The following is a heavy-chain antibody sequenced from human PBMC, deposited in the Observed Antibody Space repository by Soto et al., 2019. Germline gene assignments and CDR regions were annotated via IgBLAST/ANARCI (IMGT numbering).Heavy chain of an antibody. V-gene: IGHV3-23*01. Sequence: GGTLRRSWTASVGTLSSSALSWVRKAPRPGLERVSGITASAGSTYYSHSVWGRGPTSRVTSSKTIFLHMNSLRGAATSMYFCAQGRTGPVRGSKFDCWGPGTLVTVSS. CDR3: AQGRTGPVRGSKFDC. J-gene: IGHJ4*02. CDR1: VGTLSSSA. CDR2: ITASAGST.